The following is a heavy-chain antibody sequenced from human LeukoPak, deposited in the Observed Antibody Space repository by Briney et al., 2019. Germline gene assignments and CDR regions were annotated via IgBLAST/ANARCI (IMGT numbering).Heavy chain of an antibody. Sequence: SVKVSCKASGGTFSSYAISWVRQAPGQGLEWMGGIIPIFGTANYAQKFQGRVTITTDESTSTAYMGLSSLRSEDTAVYYCASVYCSSTSCYYYFDYWGQGTLVTVSS. CDR2: IIPIFGTA. CDR1: GGTFSSYA. CDR3: ASVYCSSTSCYYYFDY. D-gene: IGHD2-2*01. V-gene: IGHV1-69*05. J-gene: IGHJ4*02.